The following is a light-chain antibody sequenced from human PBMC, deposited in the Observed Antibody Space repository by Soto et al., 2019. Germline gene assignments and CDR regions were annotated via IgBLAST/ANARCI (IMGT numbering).Light chain of an antibody. CDR2: EVT. Sequence: QSALTQPPSASGSPGQSVTISCTGTSSDVGAYTYVSWYQQYPGKAPKLMIYEVTKRPSGVPDRFSGSKSGNTASLTVSGLQAEYEADYYCTSYVGNDIWVFGGGTQLTV. V-gene: IGLV2-8*01. J-gene: IGLJ3*02. CDR3: TSYVGNDIWV. CDR1: SSDVGAYTY.